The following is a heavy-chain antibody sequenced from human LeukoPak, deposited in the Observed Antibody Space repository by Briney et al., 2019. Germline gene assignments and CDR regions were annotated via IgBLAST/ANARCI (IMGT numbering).Heavy chain of an antibody. CDR1: GYMFSDHY. J-gene: IGHJ5*02. Sequence: ASVKVSCKASGYMFSDHYMHWVRQAPGQGLEWMGWINPNTGASKSKQKFQGRVTLTRDASTNTLYMELTRLTSDDTAVYYCARDFLECSRASCLNWFDPWGQGTLVTVSS. V-gene: IGHV1-2*02. CDR3: ARDFLECSRASCLNWFDP. CDR2: INPNTGAS. D-gene: IGHD2-2*01.